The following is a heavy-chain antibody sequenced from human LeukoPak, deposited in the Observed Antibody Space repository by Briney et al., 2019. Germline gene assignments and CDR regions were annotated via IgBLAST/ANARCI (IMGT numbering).Heavy chain of an antibody. CDR1: GGSISSSSYY. CDR2: IYYSGST. CDR3: AREPRVRGVIAWFDP. D-gene: IGHD3-10*01. Sequence: PSETLSLTCTVSGGSISSSSYYWGWIRQPPGKGLEWIGSIYYSGSTYYNPSLKSRVTISVDTSKNQFSLKLSSVTAADTAVYYCAREPRVRGVIAWFDPWGQGTLVTVSS. V-gene: IGHV4-39*02. J-gene: IGHJ5*02.